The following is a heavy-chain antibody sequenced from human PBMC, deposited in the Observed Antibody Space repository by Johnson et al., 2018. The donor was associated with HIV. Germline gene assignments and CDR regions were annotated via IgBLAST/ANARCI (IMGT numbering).Heavy chain of an antibody. V-gene: IGHV3-53*01. CDR2: IYSGGST. CDR3: ARDHNYYGSGSYSDAFDL. D-gene: IGHD3-10*01. Sequence: VQLVESGGGLIQPEGSLRLSCAASGFTVSSNYMSWVRQAPGKGLEWVSVIYSGGSTYYADSVKGRFTISRDNSKNTLYLQMNSLRAEDTALYYCARDHNYYGSGSYSDAFDLWGQGTMVTVSS. J-gene: IGHJ3*01. CDR1: GFTVSSNY.